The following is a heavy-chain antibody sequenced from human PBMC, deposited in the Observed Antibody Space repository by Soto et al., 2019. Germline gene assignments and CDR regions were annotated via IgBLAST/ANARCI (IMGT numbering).Heavy chain of an antibody. CDR2: ISSSSSTI. D-gene: IGHD4-17*01. V-gene: IGHV3-48*01. Sequence: EVQLVESGGGLVQPGGSLRLSCAASGFTFSSYSMNWVRQAPGKGLEWVSYISSSSSTIYYADSVKGRFTISRDNAKNSLYLQMNSLRAEDTAVYYCARDRNYGRFDYWGQGTLVTVSS. CDR1: GFTFSSYS. J-gene: IGHJ4*02. CDR3: ARDRNYGRFDY.